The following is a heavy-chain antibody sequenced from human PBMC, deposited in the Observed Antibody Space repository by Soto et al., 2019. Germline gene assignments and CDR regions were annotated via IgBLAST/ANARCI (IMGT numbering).Heavy chain of an antibody. CDR2: IYYSGST. D-gene: IGHD3-10*01. CDR1: GGSISSGGYY. Sequence: SETLSLTCTVSGGSISSGGYYWSWIRQHPGKGLEWIGYIYYSGSTYYNPSLKSRLTISVDTSKNQFSLKLSSVTAADTAVYYCARGVTMVRGVIHTPYFDYWGQGTLVTVSS. CDR3: ARGVTMVRGVIHTPYFDY. V-gene: IGHV4-31*03. J-gene: IGHJ4*02.